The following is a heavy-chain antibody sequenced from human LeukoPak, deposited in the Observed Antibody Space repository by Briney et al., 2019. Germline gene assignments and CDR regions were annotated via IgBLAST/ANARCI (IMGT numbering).Heavy chain of an antibody. J-gene: IGHJ3*02. Sequence: KPSETLSLTCTVSGGSISSYYWSWIRQPPGKGLEWIGYIYYSGSTNYNPSLKSRVTISVDTSKNQFSLKLSSVTAADTAVYYCAKEDYYGSGSDAFDIWGQGTMVTVSS. CDR2: IYYSGST. CDR1: GGSISSYY. CDR3: AKEDYYGSGSDAFDI. V-gene: IGHV4-59*01. D-gene: IGHD3-10*01.